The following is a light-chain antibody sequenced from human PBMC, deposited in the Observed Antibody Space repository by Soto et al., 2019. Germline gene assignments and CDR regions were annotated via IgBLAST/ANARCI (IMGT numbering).Light chain of an antibody. J-gene: IGLJ2*01. CDR1: SSDVGGYNY. V-gene: IGLV2-14*01. CDR2: DVS. Sequence: QSALTQPASVSGSPGQSIAISCTGTSSDVGGYNYVSWYQQHPGKAPKLMIYDVSSRPSGVSDRFSGSKSGNTASLTISGLQAEVESDYYCSSYTSSSTLVFGGGTKVTVL. CDR3: SSYTSSSTLV.